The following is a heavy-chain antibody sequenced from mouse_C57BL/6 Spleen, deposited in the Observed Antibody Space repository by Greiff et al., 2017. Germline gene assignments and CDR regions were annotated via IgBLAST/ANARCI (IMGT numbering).Heavy chain of an antibody. J-gene: IGHJ1*03. CDR2: INPNNGGT. V-gene: IGHV1-26*01. CDR3: AREASYYYGSSPYWYFDV. D-gene: IGHD1-1*01. CDR1: GYTFTDYY. Sequence: VQLQQSGPELVKPGASVKISCKASGYTFTDYYMNWVKQSHGKSLEWIGDINPNNGGTSYNQKFKGKATLTVDKSSSTAYMELRSLTSEDSAVYYCAREASYYYGSSPYWYFDVWGTGTTVTVSS.